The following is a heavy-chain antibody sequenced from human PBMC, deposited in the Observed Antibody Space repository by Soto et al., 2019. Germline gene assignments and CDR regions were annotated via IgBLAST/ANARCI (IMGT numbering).Heavy chain of an antibody. J-gene: IGHJ5*02. D-gene: IGHD6-25*01. CDR1: GYTFTSYG. CDR3: PREDSSGVKGDWFDP. V-gene: IGHV1-18*01. CDR2: IIAYNGNT. Sequence: QVQLVQSGAEVKKPGASVKVSCKASGYTFTSYGISWVRQAPGQGLEWMGWIIAYNGNTNYAQKLQGRVTMTTDTSTSTAYMERRSLSSDDTAVYYCPREDSSGVKGDWFDPWGQGTLVTVSS.